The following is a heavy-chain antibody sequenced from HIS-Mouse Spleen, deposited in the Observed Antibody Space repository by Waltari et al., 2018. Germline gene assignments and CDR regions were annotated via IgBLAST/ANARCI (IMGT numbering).Heavy chain of an antibody. CDR1: GGTFSSYA. V-gene: IGHV1-69*04. CDR2: IIPILGIA. CDR3: ARGIVEAAAGTNAFDI. Sequence: QVQLVQSGAEVKKPGSSVKVSCKASGGTFSSYAISWVRQAPGQGLEWMGRIIPILGIANYAPKFQGRVTITADKSTSTAYMELSSLRSEDTAVYYCARGIVEAAAGTNAFDIWGQGTMVTVSS. D-gene: IGHD6-13*01. J-gene: IGHJ3*02.